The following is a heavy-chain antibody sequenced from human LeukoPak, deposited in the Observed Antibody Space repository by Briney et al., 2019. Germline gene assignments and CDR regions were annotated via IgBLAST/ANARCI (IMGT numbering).Heavy chain of an antibody. CDR1: GGSISSSSYY. CDR2: IYYSGST. V-gene: IGHV4-39*07. Sequence: SETLSLTCTVSGGSISSSSYYWGWIRQPPGKGLEWIGSIYYSGSTYYNPSLKSRVTISVDTSKNQFSLKLSSVTAADTAVYYCARETAPGWYSSGATVNWFDPWGQGTLVTVSS. D-gene: IGHD6-19*01. J-gene: IGHJ5*02. CDR3: ARETAPGWYSSGATVNWFDP.